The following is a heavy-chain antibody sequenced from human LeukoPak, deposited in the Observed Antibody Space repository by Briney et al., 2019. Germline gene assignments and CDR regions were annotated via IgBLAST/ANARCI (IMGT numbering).Heavy chain of an antibody. CDR3: ARLVGAPYCGGGSCFSHNWFDP. CDR1: GYTFTGYY. Sequence: ASVKVSCKASGYTFTGYYMHWVRQAPGQGLEWMGWINPNSGGTNYAQKFQGRVTMTRDTSISTAYMELSRLRSDDTAVYYCARLVGAPYCGGGSCFSHNWFDPWGQGTLVTVSS. CDR2: INPNSGGT. V-gene: IGHV1-2*02. J-gene: IGHJ5*02. D-gene: IGHD2-15*01.